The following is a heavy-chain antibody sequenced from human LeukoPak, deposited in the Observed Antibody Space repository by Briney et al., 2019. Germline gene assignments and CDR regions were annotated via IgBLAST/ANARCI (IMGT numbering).Heavy chain of an antibody. CDR2: INQDGSVN. D-gene: IGHD1-14*01. CDR3: ARDPGLSSFDG. CDR1: TFPFSTYW. V-gene: IGHV3-7*01. J-gene: IGHJ4*02. Sequence: PGGSLRLSCAASTFPFSTYWMTWVRQAPGKGPEFVANINQDGSVNNYVDSVKGRFTISRDNAKNSPYLQMTSLRADDTAVYNCARDPGLSSFDGWGQRPLVSVSS.